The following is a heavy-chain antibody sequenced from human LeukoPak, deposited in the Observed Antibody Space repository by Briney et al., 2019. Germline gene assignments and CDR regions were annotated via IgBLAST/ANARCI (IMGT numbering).Heavy chain of an antibody. Sequence: GRTLRLSCAASGFTFSTYGMSWVRQAPGKGLEWVSAISGSGDSTYYADSVKGRFTISRDNSKNTLYLQMNSLRAEDTAVYYCAKGDTTWELPHDYWGQGTLVTVSS. D-gene: IGHD1-26*01. J-gene: IGHJ4*02. CDR2: ISGSGDST. V-gene: IGHV3-23*01. CDR1: GFTFSTYG. CDR3: AKGDTTWELPHDY.